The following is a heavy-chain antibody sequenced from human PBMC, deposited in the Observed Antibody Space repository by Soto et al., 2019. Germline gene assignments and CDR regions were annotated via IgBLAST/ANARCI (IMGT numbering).Heavy chain of an antibody. CDR1: GGTFTSYS. CDR3: RTSLKYWDPWSGYPPFDY. V-gene: IGHV1-69*01. Sequence: QVQLVQSGAEVKKPGSSVKVSCKASGGTFTSYSINWVRQAPGQGLEWMGGIITISGTTNYAQKFQGRLTITADESTTTAYLDPSNLRSEVAADYSCRTSLKYWDPWSGYPPFDYWGQGNLVTVFS. D-gene: IGHD3-3*01. CDR2: IITISGTT. J-gene: IGHJ4*02.